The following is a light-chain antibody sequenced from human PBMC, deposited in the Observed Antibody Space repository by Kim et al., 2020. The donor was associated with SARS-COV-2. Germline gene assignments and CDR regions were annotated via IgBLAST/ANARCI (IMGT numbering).Light chain of an antibody. Sequence: SPGDSHNPSSRASQSVISSYFPCYQQKPSQAPRLLIYGASSRATGIPDRFSGSGSGTDFTLTISRLEPEDFAVYYCQQYGSSPRTFGQGTKVDIK. CDR3: QQYGSSPRT. CDR2: GAS. J-gene: IGKJ1*01. V-gene: IGKV3-20*01. CDR1: QSVISSY.